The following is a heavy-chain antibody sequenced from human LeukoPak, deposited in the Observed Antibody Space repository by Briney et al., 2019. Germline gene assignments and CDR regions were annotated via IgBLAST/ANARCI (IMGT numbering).Heavy chain of an antibody. V-gene: IGHV4-34*01. CDR2: INHSGST. J-gene: IGHJ4*02. Sequence: SETLSLTCAVYGGSFSGYYWSWIRQPPGKGLEWIGEINHSGSTNYNPSLKSRVTISVDTSKNQFSLKLSSVTAADTAVYYCARGLGYCSSTSCLGVSVGNFDYWGQGTLVTVSS. CDR3: ARGLGYCSSTSCLGVSVGNFDY. CDR1: GGSFSGYY. D-gene: IGHD2-2*01.